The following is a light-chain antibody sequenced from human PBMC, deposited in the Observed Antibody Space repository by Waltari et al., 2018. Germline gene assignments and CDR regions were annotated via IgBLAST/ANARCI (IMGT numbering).Light chain of an antibody. J-gene: IGKJ1*01. V-gene: IGKV4-1*01. CDR1: QSVLYSSNNKNH. CDR2: WAS. CDR3: QQYSTPPWT. Sequence: DIVMTQSPDSLAVSLGERATINCKSSQSVLYSSNNKNHLAWYQQKPGQPPKLLIYWASTRESGVPDRFSGSGSGTDFTLTISSLQAEDVAVYYCQQYSTPPWTFGQGTKVEIK.